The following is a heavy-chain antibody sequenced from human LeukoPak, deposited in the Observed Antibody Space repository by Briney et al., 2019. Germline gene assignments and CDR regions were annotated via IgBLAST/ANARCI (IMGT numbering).Heavy chain of an antibody. Sequence: SQTLSLTCSVSGDSISRGGYYWSWIRQHPGKGLEWIGYIFYSGSTYYNLSLKSRLNISVDTSKNQFSLMLTSVTAADTAVYYCARDLRGIRGVGSNWFDPWGQGTLVTVSS. CDR1: GDSISRGGYY. CDR3: ARDLRGIRGVGSNWFDP. J-gene: IGHJ5*02. D-gene: IGHD3-10*01. CDR2: IFYSGST. V-gene: IGHV4-31*03.